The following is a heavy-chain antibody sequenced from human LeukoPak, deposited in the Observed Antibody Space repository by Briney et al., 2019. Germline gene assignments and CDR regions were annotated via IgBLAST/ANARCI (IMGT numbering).Heavy chain of an antibody. Sequence: ASVKVSCKASGYTFTGYYMHWVRQAPGQGLEWMGWINPNSGGTNYAQKLQGRVTMTRDTSISTAYMELSRLRSDDTAVYYCARGRYSSSWWSYYFDYWGQGTLVTVSS. V-gene: IGHV1-2*02. D-gene: IGHD6-13*01. J-gene: IGHJ4*02. CDR3: ARGRYSSSWWSYYFDY. CDR2: INPNSGGT. CDR1: GYTFTGYY.